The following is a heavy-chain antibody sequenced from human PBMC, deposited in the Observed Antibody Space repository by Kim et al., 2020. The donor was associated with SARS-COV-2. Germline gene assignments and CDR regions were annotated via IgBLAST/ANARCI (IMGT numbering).Heavy chain of an antibody. CDR2: INHSGST. CDR3: AGQAERNYYDSSGYCDD. J-gene: IGHJ4*01. CDR1: GGSFSGYY. D-gene: IGHD3-22*01. Sequence: SETLSLTCAVYGGSFSGYYWSWIRQPPGKGLEWIGEINHSGSTNYNPSLKSRVTISVDTSKNQFSLKLSSVTAADTAVYYCAGQAERNYYDSSGYCDDWG. V-gene: IGHV4-34*01.